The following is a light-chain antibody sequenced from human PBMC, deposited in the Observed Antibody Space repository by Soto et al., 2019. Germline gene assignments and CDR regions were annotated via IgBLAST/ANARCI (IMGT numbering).Light chain of an antibody. V-gene: IGLV1-40*01. CDR2: GSR. CDR1: SSNIGAGYD. J-gene: IGLJ1*01. CDR3: QSYDSSLGGNYV. Sequence: QSVLTQPPSVSGAPGQTVTNSCTGISSNIGAGYDVHWYQQLSGTAPKLLMYGSRNRPSGVPDRFSGSKSGTSASLAITGLQAEDEADYYCQSYDSSLGGNYVFGTGTKVTVL.